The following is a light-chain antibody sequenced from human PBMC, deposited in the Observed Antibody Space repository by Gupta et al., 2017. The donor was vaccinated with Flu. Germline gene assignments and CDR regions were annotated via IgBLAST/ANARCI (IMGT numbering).Light chain of an antibody. CDR2: EVN. J-gene: IGLJ1*01. CDR3: SSHVGTNNLV. CDR1: SSDLGGYNY. Sequence: QSALTQPPSASGSPGQSITIHCTGASSDLGGYNYVSWYQQHPGKPPNLMVYEVNRRPAGVPARFSGSKAGNVASLTVSGRQADDDAYYYYSSHVGTNNLVFGTGTRVTVL. V-gene: IGLV2-8*01.